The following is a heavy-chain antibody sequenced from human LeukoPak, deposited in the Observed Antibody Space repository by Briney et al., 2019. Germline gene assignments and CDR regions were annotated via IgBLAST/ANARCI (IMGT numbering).Heavy chain of an antibody. CDR1: GFTVTSNY. J-gene: IGHJ4*02. V-gene: IGHV3-53*04. Sequence: QPRGSLILSCAASGFTVTSNYVNWVRQAPGKGLEWVSVIYTGGSTYYADSVKGRFTISRHDSKNTVYLQMNSLRVEDTAVYYCARGPQHLASATTVTNDYWGQGTLVTVSS. D-gene: IGHD4-17*01. CDR2: IYTGGST. CDR3: ARGPQHLASATTVTNDY.